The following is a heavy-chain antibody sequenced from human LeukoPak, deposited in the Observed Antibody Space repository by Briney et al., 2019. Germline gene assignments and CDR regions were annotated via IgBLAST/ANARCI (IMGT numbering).Heavy chain of an antibody. Sequence: SETLSLTCAVYGGSFSGYYWNWIRNPPGKGLEWIGEINHSGSTHYNPSLKSRVTMSVDTSKNQFSMKLSSVTAADTAVYYCVRDETTPLPGAYWGQGTLVTVSS. CDR2: INHSGST. J-gene: IGHJ4*02. D-gene: IGHD4-17*01. CDR1: GGSFSGYY. CDR3: VRDETTPLPGAY. V-gene: IGHV4-34*01.